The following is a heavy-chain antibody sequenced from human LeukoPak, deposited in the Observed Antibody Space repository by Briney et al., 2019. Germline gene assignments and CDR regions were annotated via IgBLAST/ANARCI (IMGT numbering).Heavy chain of an antibody. V-gene: IGHV3-74*01. J-gene: IGHJ4*02. CDR3: ARDGYSSSLYFAY. D-gene: IGHD6-6*01. CDR1: GFTFSNYW. Sequence: GGSLRLSCAVSGFTFSNYWIHWVRHAPGKGVVWVSHFYRDGSRTTYADSVKGRFTLSRENAQNTLSLQKQRLRAGHTGVYHCARDGYSSSLYFAYWGQGTLVTVSS. CDR2: FYRDGSRT.